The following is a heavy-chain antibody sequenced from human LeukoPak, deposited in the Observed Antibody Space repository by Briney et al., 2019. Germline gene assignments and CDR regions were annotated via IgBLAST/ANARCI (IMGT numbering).Heavy chain of an antibody. V-gene: IGHV1-24*01. Sequence: GASVKVSCKVSGYTLTELSMHWVRQAPGKGLEWMGGFDPEDGETIYAQKFQGRVTMTEDTSTDTAYMELSSLRSEDTAVYYCATAPDRQYGDYAFDYWGQGTLVTVSS. CDR3: ATAPDRQYGDYAFDY. CDR1: GYTLTELS. CDR2: FDPEDGET. D-gene: IGHD4-17*01. J-gene: IGHJ4*02.